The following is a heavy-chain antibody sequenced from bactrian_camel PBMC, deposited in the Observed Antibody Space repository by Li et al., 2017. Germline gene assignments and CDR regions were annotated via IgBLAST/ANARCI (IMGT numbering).Heavy chain of an antibody. J-gene: IGHJ4*01. Sequence: HVQLVESGGGAVQTGGSLKLSCAVSGYLYAQYCMGWFRQSPGNQREGIAAIYTGGGDEHYADSVKGRFTISRDNAKDTLYLQMNSLKIEDTAVYYCALGSSRQATMTARGKGTQVTVS. CDR2: IYTGGGDE. CDR1: GYLYAQYC. V-gene: IGHV3S54*01. D-gene: IGHD3*01.